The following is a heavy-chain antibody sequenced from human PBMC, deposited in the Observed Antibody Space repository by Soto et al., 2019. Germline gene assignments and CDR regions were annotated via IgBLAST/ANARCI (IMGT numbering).Heavy chain of an antibody. D-gene: IGHD1-1*01. CDR1: EFTFSSYG. CDR3: AKDVAGTTSYYYYGMDV. CDR2: ISYDGSNK. V-gene: IGHV3-30*18. J-gene: IGHJ6*02. Sequence: QVQLVESGGGVVQPGRSLRLSCAASEFTFSSYGMHWVRQAPGKGLEWVAVISYDGSNKYYADSVKGRFTISRDNSKNTLYLHMNSLRAEDTAVYYCAKDVAGTTSYYYYGMDVWGQGTTVTVSS.